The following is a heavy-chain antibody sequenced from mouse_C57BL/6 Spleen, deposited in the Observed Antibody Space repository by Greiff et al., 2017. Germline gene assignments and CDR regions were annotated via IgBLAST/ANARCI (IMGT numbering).Heavy chain of an antibody. D-gene: IGHD2-4*01. CDR1: GYTFTSYW. V-gene: IGHV1-53*01. CDR3: ARGDYAWFAY. Sequence: QVQLQQPGTELVKPGASVKLSCKASGYTFTSYWMPWVKQRPGQGLEWIGNINPSNGGTNYNEKFKSKATLTVDKSSSTAYMLLSSLTSVDSAVYYWARGDYAWFAYWGQGTLVTVSA. CDR2: INPSNGGT. J-gene: IGHJ3*01.